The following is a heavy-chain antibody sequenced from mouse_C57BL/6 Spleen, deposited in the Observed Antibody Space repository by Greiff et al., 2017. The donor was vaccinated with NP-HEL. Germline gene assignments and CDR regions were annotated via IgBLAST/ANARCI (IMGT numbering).Heavy chain of an antibody. CDR1: GYTFTSYG. CDR2: IYPRSGNT. V-gene: IGHV1-81*01. J-gene: IGHJ1*03. Sequence: VQLQQSGAELARPGASVKLSCKASGYTFTSYGISWVKQRTGQGLEWIGEIYPRSGNTYYNEKFKGKATLTADESSSTAYMELRSLTSEDSAVYFCARGIYYDYNGYFDVWGTGTTVTVSS. D-gene: IGHD2-4*01. CDR3: ARGIYYDYNGYFDV.